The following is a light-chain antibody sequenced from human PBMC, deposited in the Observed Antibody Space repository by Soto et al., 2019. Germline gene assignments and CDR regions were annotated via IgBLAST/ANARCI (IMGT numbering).Light chain of an antibody. Sequence: EIVLTQSPATLSLSPGERATLSCRASQSVTSYLAWYQQKPGQAPRLLIYGASNRATGIPARFSAFGSRTDFTLTISSLEPDDFAVSYCQQRSNWPFTCGPGTKVDLQ. V-gene: IGKV3-11*01. CDR3: QQRSNWPFT. CDR2: GAS. CDR1: QSVTSY. J-gene: IGKJ3*01.